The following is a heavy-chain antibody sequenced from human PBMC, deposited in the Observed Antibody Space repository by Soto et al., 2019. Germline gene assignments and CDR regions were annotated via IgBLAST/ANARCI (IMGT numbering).Heavy chain of an antibody. Sequence: QVQLQQSGPGLVKPSETLSLTCTVSGGPISTYYWSWIRQPPGKGLEWIGYIYYGGSANYNPSLESRVTISLDWSKKQFSLRLNSVTAADTAVYYCSRGGHCTDGVCSALDYWGQGTLVTVSS. J-gene: IGHJ4*02. CDR2: IYYGGSA. CDR3: SRGGHCTDGVCSALDY. D-gene: IGHD2-8*01. CDR1: GGPISTYY. V-gene: IGHV4-59*08.